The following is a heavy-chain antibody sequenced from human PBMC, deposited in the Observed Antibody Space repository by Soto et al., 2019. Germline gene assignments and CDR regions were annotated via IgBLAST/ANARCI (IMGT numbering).Heavy chain of an antibody. Sequence: ASVKVSCKASGGTFSSYTISWVRQAPGQGLEWMGRIIPILGIANYAQKFQGRATITADKSTSTAYMELSSLRSEDTAVYYCARDRTTIWGSYRSFDYWGQGTLVTVSS. CDR2: IIPILGIA. CDR3: ARDRTTIWGSYRSFDY. J-gene: IGHJ4*02. D-gene: IGHD3-16*02. V-gene: IGHV1-69*04. CDR1: GGTFSSYT.